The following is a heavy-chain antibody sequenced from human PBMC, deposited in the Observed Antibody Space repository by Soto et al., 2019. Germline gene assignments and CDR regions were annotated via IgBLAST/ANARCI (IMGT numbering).Heavy chain of an antibody. D-gene: IGHD2-15*01. CDR3: ARQVGYCSGGSCYSSDNWFDP. CDR2: IYYSGST. CDR1: GGSLSSGGYY. V-gene: IGHV4-31*03. Sequence: PSGTLSRPCTLSGGSLSSGGYYWSWIRQHPGKGLEWIGYIYYSGSTYYNPSLKSRVTISVDTSKNQFSLKLSSVTAADTAVYYCARQVGYCSGGSCYSSDNWFDPWGQGTLVTVSS. J-gene: IGHJ5*02.